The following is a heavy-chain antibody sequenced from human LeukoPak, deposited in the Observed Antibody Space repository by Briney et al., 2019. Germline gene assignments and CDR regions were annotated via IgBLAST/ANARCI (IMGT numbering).Heavy chain of an antibody. CDR1: GYTFTGYY. Sequence: ASVKVSCKASGYTFTGYYMHWVRQAPGQGLEWMGWINPNSGGTNYAQKFQGRVTMTRDTPISTAYMELSRLRSDDTAVYYCARGHDSSGYYGDNWFDPWGQGTLVTVSS. J-gene: IGHJ5*02. CDR3: ARGHDSSGYYGDNWFDP. V-gene: IGHV1-2*02. D-gene: IGHD3-22*01. CDR2: INPNSGGT.